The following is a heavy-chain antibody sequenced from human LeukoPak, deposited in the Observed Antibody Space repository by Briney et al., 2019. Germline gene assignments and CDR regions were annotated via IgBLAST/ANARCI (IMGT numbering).Heavy chain of an antibody. D-gene: IGHD3-3*01. V-gene: IGHV1-69*13. Sequence: VASVKVSCKASGGTFSSYAISWVRQAPGQGLEWMGGIIPIFGTANYAQKFQGRVTITADESTSTAYMELSSLRSEDTAVYYCARSGFWSGYPFDYWGQGTLVTVSS. J-gene: IGHJ4*02. CDR3: ARSGFWSGYPFDY. CDR2: IIPIFGTA. CDR1: GGTFSSYA.